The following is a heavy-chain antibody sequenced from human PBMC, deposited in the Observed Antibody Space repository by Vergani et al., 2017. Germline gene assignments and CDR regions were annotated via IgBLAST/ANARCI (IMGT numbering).Heavy chain of an antibody. D-gene: IGHD3-22*01. J-gene: IGHJ4*02. CDR3: ASSYYYDSSGYSYFDY. CDR1: GYSFTSYW. V-gene: IGHV5-51*01. Sequence: EVQLVQSGAEVKKPGESLKISCKGSGYSFTSYWIGWVRQMPGKGLGWMGIIYPGDSDTRYSPSFQGQVTISADKSISTAYLQWSSLKASDTAMYYCASSYYYDSSGYSYFDYWGQGTLVTVSS. CDR2: IYPGDSDT.